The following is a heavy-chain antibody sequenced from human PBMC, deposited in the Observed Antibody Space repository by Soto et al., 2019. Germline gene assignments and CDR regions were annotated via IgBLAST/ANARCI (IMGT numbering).Heavy chain of an antibody. CDR1: GYTFTSYD. CDR3: ARSEGVILYYYYVMDV. Sequence: ASVKVSCKASGYTFTSYDVNWVRQATGQGLEWMGWMNPNSGNTGYAQKFQGRVTMTRNTSISTAYMELSSLRSEDTAVYYCARSEGVILYYYYVMDVWGHGTTVTVSS. CDR2: MNPNSGNT. J-gene: IGHJ6*01. D-gene: IGHD3-16*02. V-gene: IGHV1-8*01.